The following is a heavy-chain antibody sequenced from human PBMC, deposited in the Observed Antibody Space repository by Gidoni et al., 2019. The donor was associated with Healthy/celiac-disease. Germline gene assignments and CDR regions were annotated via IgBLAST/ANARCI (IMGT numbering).Heavy chain of an antibody. CDR2: INHSGST. V-gene: IGHV4-34*01. CDR1: GGSFSGYD. D-gene: IGHD2-15*01. J-gene: IGHJ4*02. CDR3: ARGGRYCSGGSCYQVDY. Sequence: QVQLQQWGAGLLKPSETLSLTCAVYGGSFSGYDWSWIRQPPGKGLEWIGEINHSGSTNYNPSLKSQVTISVDTSKNQFSLKLSSVTAADTAVYYCARGGRYCSGGSCYQVDYWGQGTLVTVSS.